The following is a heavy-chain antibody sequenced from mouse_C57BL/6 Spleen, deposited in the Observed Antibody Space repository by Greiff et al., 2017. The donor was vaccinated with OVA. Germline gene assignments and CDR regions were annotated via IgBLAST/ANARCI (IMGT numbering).Heavy chain of an antibody. Sequence: EVQLQESGGDLVKPGGSLKLSCAASGFTFSNYGMSWVRQTPDKRLEWVATISSGGGYTYYPDSVKGRFTISRDNAKNTLYLQMSSLKSEDTAMYYGASYEGSMDYWGQGTSVTVSS. CDR1: GFTFSNYG. CDR3: ASYEGSMDY. V-gene: IGHV5-6*01. CDR2: ISSGGGYT. D-gene: IGHD2-3*01. J-gene: IGHJ4*01.